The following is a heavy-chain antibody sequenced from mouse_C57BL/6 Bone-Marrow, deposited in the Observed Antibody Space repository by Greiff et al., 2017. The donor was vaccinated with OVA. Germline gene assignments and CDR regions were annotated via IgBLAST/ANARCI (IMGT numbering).Heavy chain of an antibody. D-gene: IGHD1-1*02. CDR3: ARHGGSSTWFGY. V-gene: IGHV5-6*02. CDR1: GFTFSSYG. CDR2: ISSGGSYT. J-gene: IGHJ3*01. Sequence: EVKLVESGGDLVKPGGSLKLSCAASGFTFSSYGMSWVRQTPDKRLEWVATISSGGSYTYYPDSVKGRFTISRDNAKNTLYLQMSSLKSEDTAMYYCARHGGSSTWFGYWGRGTLVTVSA.